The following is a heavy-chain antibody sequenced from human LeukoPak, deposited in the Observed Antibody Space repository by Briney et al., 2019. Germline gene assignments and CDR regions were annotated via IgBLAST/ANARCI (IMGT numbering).Heavy chain of an antibody. J-gene: IGHJ4*02. CDR2: ISYDGSNK. Sequence: GRSLRLSCAASGFTFSSYGMHWVCQAPGKGLEWVAVISYDGSNKYYADSVKGRFTISRDNSKNTLYLQMNSLRAEDTAVYYCAKDERELLGVDYWGQGTLVTVSS. CDR3: AKDERELLGVDY. D-gene: IGHD1-26*01. V-gene: IGHV3-30*18. CDR1: GFTFSSYG.